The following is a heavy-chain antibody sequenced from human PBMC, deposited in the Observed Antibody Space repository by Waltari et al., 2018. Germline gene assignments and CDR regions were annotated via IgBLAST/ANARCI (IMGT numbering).Heavy chain of an antibody. D-gene: IGHD6-6*01. CDR2: IVTSDDKT. V-gene: IGHV3-21*01. CDR3: ARDSTRRFDY. CDR1: GFSFSTYA. Sequence: EVHLVESGGGLVKPGGSLRLACDASGFSFSTYARSWVRQTPGKALEWLSIVTSDDKTYYADSVKGRFTISRDNAKNSLYLQMNSLRADDTAVYYCARDSTRRFDYWGQGTLVTVSS. J-gene: IGHJ4*02.